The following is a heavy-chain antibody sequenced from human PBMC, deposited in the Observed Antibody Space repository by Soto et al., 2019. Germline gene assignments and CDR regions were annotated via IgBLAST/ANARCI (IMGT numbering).Heavy chain of an antibody. CDR3: ARRRGYSYGHGTNWFDP. J-gene: IGHJ5*02. CDR2: MNPNSGNT. CDR1: GYTFTSYD. D-gene: IGHD5-18*01. V-gene: IGHV1-8*01. Sequence: QVQLVQSGAEVKKPGASVKVSCKASGYTFTSYDINWVRQATGQGLEWMGWMNPNSGNTGYAQKFQGRVTMTRNTSISTAYMELSSLRSEDTAVYYCARRRGYSYGHGTNWFDPWGQGTLVTVSS.